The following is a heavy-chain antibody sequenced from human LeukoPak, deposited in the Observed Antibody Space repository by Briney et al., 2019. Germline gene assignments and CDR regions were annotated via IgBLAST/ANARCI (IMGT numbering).Heavy chain of an antibody. CDR2: ISGDGVSP. J-gene: IGHJ4*02. CDR1: GFTFNNYA. Sequence: GGSLRLSCAASGFTFNNYALTWVRQTPGKGLECVSAISGDGVSPYYADSVRGRFTISRDNSKNTVYLQMNSLRAEDTAVYYCAPYGDYAYFEYWGQGTLVTVSS. D-gene: IGHD4-17*01. V-gene: IGHV3-23*01. CDR3: APYGDYAYFEY.